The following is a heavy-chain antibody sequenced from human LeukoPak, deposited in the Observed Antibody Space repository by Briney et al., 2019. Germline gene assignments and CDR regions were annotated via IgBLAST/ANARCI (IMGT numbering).Heavy chain of an antibody. CDR1: GFTFSSYS. CDR2: ISSSSSYI. J-gene: IGHJ3*02. V-gene: IGHV3-21*01. CDR3: AKPITVSGATDGFDI. Sequence: GSLRLSCAASGFTFSSYSMNWVRQAPGKGLEWVSSISSSSSYIYYADSVKGRFTISRDNAKKSLYLQMSSLRVEDTAVYYCAKPITVSGATDGFDIWGQGTMVTVSS. D-gene: IGHD3-3*01.